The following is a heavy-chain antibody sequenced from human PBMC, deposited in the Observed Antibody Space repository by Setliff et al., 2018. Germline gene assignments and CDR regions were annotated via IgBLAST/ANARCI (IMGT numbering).Heavy chain of an antibody. CDR2: IYYSGST. J-gene: IGHJ6*02. V-gene: IGHV4-39*07. CDR3: ARVSQLVVLSLYYYYGMDV. D-gene: IGHD6-6*01. CDR1: GGSISSSIYY. Sequence: SETLSLTCTVSGGSISSSIYYWGWIRQPPGKGLEWIGSIYYSGSTYYNPSLKSRVTISVDTSKNQFSLKPSSVTAADTAVYYCARVSQLVVLSLYYYYGMDVWGQGTTVTVSS.